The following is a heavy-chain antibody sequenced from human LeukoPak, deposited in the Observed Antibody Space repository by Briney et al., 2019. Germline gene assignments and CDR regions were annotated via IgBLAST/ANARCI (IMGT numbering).Heavy chain of an antibody. Sequence: GASVKVSCKASGGTFSSYAISWVRQAPGQGLEWMGGIIPIFGTANYAQKFQGRVTITADESTSTAYMELSSLGSEDTAVYYCARLFGYCSGGSCDGMDVWGQGTTVTVSS. CDR2: IIPIFGTA. J-gene: IGHJ6*02. CDR3: ARLFGYCSGGSCDGMDV. V-gene: IGHV1-69*13. D-gene: IGHD2-15*01. CDR1: GGTFSSYA.